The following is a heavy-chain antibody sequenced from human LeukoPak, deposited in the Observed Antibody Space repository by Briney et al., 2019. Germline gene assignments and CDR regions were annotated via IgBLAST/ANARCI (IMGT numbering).Heavy chain of an antibody. J-gene: IGHJ4*02. CDR3: ARTSTIEGDFWSGYAGYFDY. D-gene: IGHD3-3*01. Sequence: GGSLRLSCAASGFTVSSNYMSWVRQAPGKGLEWVSVIYSGGSTYYADSVKGRFTISRDNSKNTLYLQMNSLRAEDTAVYYCARTSTIEGDFWSGYAGYFDYWGQGTLVTVSS. V-gene: IGHV3-53*01. CDR2: IYSGGST. CDR1: GFTVSSNY.